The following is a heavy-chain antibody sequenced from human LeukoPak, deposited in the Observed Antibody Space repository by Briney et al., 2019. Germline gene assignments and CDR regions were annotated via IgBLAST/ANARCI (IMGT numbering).Heavy chain of an antibody. J-gene: IGHJ4*02. CDR1: GYIFSNYW. CDR3: ARRSRGSGWTPIDY. CDR2: IYPDDSDT. D-gene: IGHD6-19*01. V-gene: IGHV5-51*01. Sequence: GESLKISCKGSGYIFSNYWIGWVRQMPGRGLEWMRIIYPDDSDTKYSPSFQGQVTISVDKSISTAYLQWSSLKASDTAMYYCARRSRGSGWTPIDYWGQGTLVTVSS.